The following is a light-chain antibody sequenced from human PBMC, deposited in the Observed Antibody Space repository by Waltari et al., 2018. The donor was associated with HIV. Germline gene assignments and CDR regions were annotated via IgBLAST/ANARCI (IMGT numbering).Light chain of an antibody. CDR1: DDDIGASDY. Sequence: QSALTQPASLSGSPGQSLPISCTGTDDDIGASDYVPSYHEQRMNAPQLLIYGVTYRPSGVSNRFAGSKSANAASLTTSRLQSEDEADYYCASSSDTNVLVFGTGTKVTVL. V-gene: IGLV2-14*03. CDR2: GVT. CDR3: ASSSDTNVLV. J-gene: IGLJ1*01.